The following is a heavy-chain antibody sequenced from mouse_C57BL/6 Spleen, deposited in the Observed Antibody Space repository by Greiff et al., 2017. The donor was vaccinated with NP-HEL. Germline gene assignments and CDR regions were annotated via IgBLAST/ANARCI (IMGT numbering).Heavy chain of an antibody. V-gene: IGHV1-61*01. D-gene: IGHD2-5*01. CDR1: GYTFTSYW. J-gene: IGHJ4*01. CDR2: IYPSDSET. CDR3: ARGYYSNLDYAMDY. Sequence: QVQLQQPGAELVRPGSSVKLSCKASGYTFTSYWMDWVKQRPGQGLEWIGNIYPSDSETHYNQKFKDKATLTVDKSSSTAYMQLSSLTSEDSAVYYCARGYYSNLDYAMDYWGQGTSVTVSS.